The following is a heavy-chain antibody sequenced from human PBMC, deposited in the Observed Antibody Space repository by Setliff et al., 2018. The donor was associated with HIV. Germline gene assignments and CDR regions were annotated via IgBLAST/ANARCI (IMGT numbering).Heavy chain of an antibody. J-gene: IGHJ3*02. CDR1: GYTFTGYH. D-gene: IGHD2-2*01. CDR2: INPHSGGT. Sequence: ASVKVSCKASGYTFTGYHMHWVRQAPGQGLEWMGWINPHSGGTKYAQKFQGRVTMTRDTSISAAYMELSRLRSDDTAVYYCARVDCSSTRCYAFDTWGQGTMVTVSS. CDR3: ARVDCSSTRCYAFDT. V-gene: IGHV1-2*02.